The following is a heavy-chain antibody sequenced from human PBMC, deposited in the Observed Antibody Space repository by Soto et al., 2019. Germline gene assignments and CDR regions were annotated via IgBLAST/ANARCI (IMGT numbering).Heavy chain of an antibody. J-gene: IGHJ6*03. Sequence: QVQLQQWGAGLLKPSETLSLTCAVYGGSFSGYYWSWIRQPPGKGLEWIGEINHSGSTNYNPSLKTRVTISVDTSKNQFSLKLSSVTAADTAVYYCARGCPYYYYYMDVWVKGTTVTVSS. V-gene: IGHV4-34*01. CDR2: INHSGST. CDR1: GGSFSGYY. CDR3: ARGCPYYYYYMDV.